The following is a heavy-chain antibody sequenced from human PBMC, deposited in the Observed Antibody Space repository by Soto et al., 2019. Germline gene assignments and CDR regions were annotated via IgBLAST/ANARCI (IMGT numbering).Heavy chain of an antibody. D-gene: IGHD1-1*01. V-gene: IGHV4-59*01. CDR2: IYYSGST. CDR1: GGSISSYY. J-gene: IGHJ6*02. CDR3: ARIDNVYGMDV. Sequence: SETLSLTCTVSGGSISSYYWSWIRQPPGKGLEWIGYIYYSGSTNYNPSLKSRVTISVDTSKNQFSLKLSSVTAADTAVYYCARIDNVYGMDVWGQGTTVTVSS.